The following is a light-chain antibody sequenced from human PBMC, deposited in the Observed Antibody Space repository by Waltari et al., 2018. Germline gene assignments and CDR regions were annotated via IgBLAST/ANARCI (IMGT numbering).Light chain of an antibody. Sequence: QSVLTQPPSVSGAPGTRVTISCTGGGSNIGNYYDVPWYRILPGAAPKRVMYGNTNRPSGVPDRFSGSKSGTSASLAIAGLQAEDEADYFCQSYDSSLGAWVFGGGTKVTVL. CDR1: GSNIGNYYD. CDR2: GNT. J-gene: IGLJ3*02. V-gene: IGLV1-40*01. CDR3: QSYDSSLGAWV.